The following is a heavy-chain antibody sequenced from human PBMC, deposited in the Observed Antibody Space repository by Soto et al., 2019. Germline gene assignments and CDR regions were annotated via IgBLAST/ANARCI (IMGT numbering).Heavy chain of an antibody. V-gene: IGHV3-30*03. Sequence: GGSLRLSYAASGFNFSNYGMHWVRQAPGKGLEWVAVISYDGSNKYYADSVKGRFTISRDNSKNTLYLQMNSLRAEDTAVYYCARPSEPGVVMYYFDYWGQGTLVTVSS. CDR1: GFNFSNYG. CDR3: ARPSEPGVVMYYFDY. CDR2: ISYDGSNK. J-gene: IGHJ4*02. D-gene: IGHD3-3*01.